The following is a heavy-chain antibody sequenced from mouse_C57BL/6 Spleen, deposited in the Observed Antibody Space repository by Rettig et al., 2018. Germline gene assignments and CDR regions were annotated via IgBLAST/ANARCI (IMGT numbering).Heavy chain of an antibody. CDR1: GYTFTSYW. CDR2: IDPSDSYT. V-gene: IGHV1-50*01. CDR3: ANRVFDY. Sequence: ELVKPGASVKLSCKASGYTFTSYWMQWVKQRPGQGLEWIGEIDPSDSYTNYNQKFKGKATLTVDTSSSTAYMQLSSLTSEDSAVYYCANRVFDYWGQGTTLTVSS. J-gene: IGHJ2*01.